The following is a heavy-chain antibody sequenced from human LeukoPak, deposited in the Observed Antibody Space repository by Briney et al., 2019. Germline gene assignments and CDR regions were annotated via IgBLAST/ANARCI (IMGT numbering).Heavy chain of an antibody. V-gene: IGHV3-7*01. CDR1: GFTFSSYW. D-gene: IGHD5-18*01. Sequence: PGGSLRLSCAASGFTFSSYWMSWVRQAPGKGLEWVANIKQDGSEKYYVDSVKGRFTISRDNAKNSLYLQMNSLRAEDTAVYYCARDPLYSYGYDFDYWGQGTLDTVSS. J-gene: IGHJ4*02. CDR3: ARDPLYSYGYDFDY. CDR2: IKQDGSEK.